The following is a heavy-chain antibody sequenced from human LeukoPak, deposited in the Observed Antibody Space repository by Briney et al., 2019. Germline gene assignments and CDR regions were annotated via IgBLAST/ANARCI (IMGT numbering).Heavy chain of an antibody. Sequence: ASEKVSCKASGYTFTSYGISWVRQAPGQGLEWMGWISAYNGNTNYAQKLQGRVTMTTDTSTSTAYMELRSLRSDDTAVYYCARVSGTAMVRTFDYWGQGTLVTVSS. CDR3: ARVSGTAMVRTFDY. CDR1: GYTFTSYG. J-gene: IGHJ4*02. V-gene: IGHV1-18*01. D-gene: IGHD5-18*01. CDR2: ISAYNGNT.